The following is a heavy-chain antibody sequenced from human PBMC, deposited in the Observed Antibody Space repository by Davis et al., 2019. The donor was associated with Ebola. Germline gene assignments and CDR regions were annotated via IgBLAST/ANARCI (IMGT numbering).Heavy chain of an antibody. V-gene: IGHV3-21*01. Sequence: PGGSLRLSCAASGFTFSSYIMNWVRHAPGKGLEWVSSISSSISYIYYADSVKGRFTISRDNAKNSLYLQMNSLRAEDTAVYYCARASYGDYDFDYWGQGTLVTVSS. D-gene: IGHD4-17*01. J-gene: IGHJ4*02. CDR1: GFTFSSYI. CDR3: ARASYGDYDFDY. CDR2: ISSSISYI.